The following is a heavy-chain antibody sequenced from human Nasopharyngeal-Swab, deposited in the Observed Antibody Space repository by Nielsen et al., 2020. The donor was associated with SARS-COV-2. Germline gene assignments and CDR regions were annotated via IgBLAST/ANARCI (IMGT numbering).Heavy chain of an antibody. J-gene: IGHJ4*02. CDR1: GFTFDDYA. Sequence: GGSLRLSCAASGFTFDDYAMHWVRQAPGKGLEWVSGISWNIGSIGYADSVKGRFTISRDNAKNSLYLQMNSLRAEDTALYYCAKGGSGSYLDGIDYWGQGTLVTVSS. V-gene: IGHV3-9*01. CDR3: AKGGSGSYLDGIDY. D-gene: IGHD3-10*01. CDR2: ISWNIGSI.